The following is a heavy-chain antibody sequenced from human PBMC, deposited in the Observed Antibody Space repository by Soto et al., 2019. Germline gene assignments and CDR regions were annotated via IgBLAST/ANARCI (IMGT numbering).Heavy chain of an antibody. J-gene: IGHJ4*02. CDR2: ISGSGGST. CDR3: VKDRAILTFFDY. D-gene: IGHD3-3*01. V-gene: IGHV3-23*01. CDR1: GFTFSSYA. Sequence: GGSLRLSCAASGFTFSSYAMNWVRQAPGKGLEWVSSISGSGGSTYYAASVKGRFTISRDNSKNTLYLQMNSLRVEDTAVYSCVKDRAILTFFDYWGQGTLVTVSS.